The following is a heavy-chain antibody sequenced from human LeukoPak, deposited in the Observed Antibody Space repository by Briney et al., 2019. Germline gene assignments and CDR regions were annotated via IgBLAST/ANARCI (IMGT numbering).Heavy chain of an antibody. J-gene: IGHJ5*02. CDR2: ISGSGGST. CDR3: AKGGYYYGSGSLNWFDP. CDR1: GFTFSSYA. D-gene: IGHD3-10*01. V-gene: IGHV3-23*01. Sequence: PGGSLRLSCAASGFTFSSYALSWVRQAPGKGLEWVSAISGSGGSTYYADSVKGRFTISRDNSKNTLYLQMNSLRAEDTAVYYCAKGGYYYGSGSLNWFDPWGQGTLVTVSS.